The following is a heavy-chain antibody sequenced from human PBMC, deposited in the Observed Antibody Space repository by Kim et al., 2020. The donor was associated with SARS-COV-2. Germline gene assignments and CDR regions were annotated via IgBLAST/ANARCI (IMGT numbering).Heavy chain of an antibody. V-gene: IGHV4-39*01. CDR1: GGSISSSSYY. D-gene: IGHD5-12*01. CDR2: IYYSGST. Sequence: SETLSLTCTVSGGSISSSSYYWGWIRQPPGKGLEWIGSIYYSGSTYYNPSLKSRVTISVDTSKNQFSLKLSSVTAADTAVYYCARHLDGYNDWYFDLWGRGTLVTVSS. CDR3: ARHLDGYNDWYFDL. J-gene: IGHJ2*01.